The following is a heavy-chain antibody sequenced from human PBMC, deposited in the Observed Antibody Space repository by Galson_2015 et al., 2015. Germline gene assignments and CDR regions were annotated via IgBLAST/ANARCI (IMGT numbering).Heavy chain of an antibody. CDR3: ARNSGVPGIAAAGTSYYGMDV. CDR2: INPSGGST. J-gene: IGHJ6*02. D-gene: IGHD6-13*01. Sequence: SVKVSCKASGYTFTSYYMHWVRQAPGQGLEWMGIINPSGGSTSYAQKFQGRVTMTRDTSTSTVYMELSSLRSEDTAVYYCARNSGVPGIAAAGTSYYGMDVWGQGTTVTVSS. V-gene: IGHV1-46*01. CDR1: GYTFTSYY.